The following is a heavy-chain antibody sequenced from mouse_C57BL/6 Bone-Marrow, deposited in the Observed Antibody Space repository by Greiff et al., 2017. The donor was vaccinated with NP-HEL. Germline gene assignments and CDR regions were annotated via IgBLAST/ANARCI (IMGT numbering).Heavy chain of an antibody. CDR2: IYPGSGNT. V-gene: IGHV1-76*01. Sequence: VQLQQSGAELVRPGASVKLSCKASGYTFTDYYINWVKQRPGQGLEWIARIYPGSGNTYYNEKFKGKATLTAEKSSSTAYMQLSIRTSEDAAVDFCATIYYDYDAYLDYWGQGTTLTVSS. CDR3: ATIYYDYDAYLDY. CDR1: GYTFTDYY. D-gene: IGHD2-4*01. J-gene: IGHJ2*01.